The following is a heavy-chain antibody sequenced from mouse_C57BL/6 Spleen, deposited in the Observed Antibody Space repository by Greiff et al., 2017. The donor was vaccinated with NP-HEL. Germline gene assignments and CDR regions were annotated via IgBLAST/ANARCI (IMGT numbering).Heavy chain of an antibody. CDR1: GYAFSSSW. D-gene: IGHD2-5*01. J-gene: IGHJ4*01. V-gene: IGHV1-82*01. Sequence: VQLQESGPELVKPGASVKISCKASGYAFSSSWMNWVKQRPGKGLEWIGRIYPGDGDTNYNGKFKGKATLTADKSSSTAYMQLSCLTSEDSAVYFCARTYSNPYAMDYWGQGTSVTVSS. CDR3: ARTYSNPYAMDY. CDR2: IYPGDGDT.